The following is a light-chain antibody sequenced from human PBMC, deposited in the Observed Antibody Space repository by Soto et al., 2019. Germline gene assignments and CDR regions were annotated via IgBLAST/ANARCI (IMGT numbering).Light chain of an antibody. CDR2: GAS. J-gene: IGKJ4*01. V-gene: IGKV3D-20*02. CDR3: QHRSRRPMT. CDR1: QSVSSSY. Sequence: EIVLTQSPGTLSLSPGERATLSCRASQSVSSSYLAGYQQKPGQAPRLLIFGASTRATGIPARFSGSGSGKDFPITIRRLEHEDFAVYYCQHRSRRPMTFGGGTKVDIK.